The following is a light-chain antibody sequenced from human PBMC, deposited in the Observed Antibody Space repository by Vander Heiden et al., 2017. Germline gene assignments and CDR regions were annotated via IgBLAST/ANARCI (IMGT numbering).Light chain of an antibody. V-gene: IGLV3-21*02. CDR3: QVWGDSSGRSLL. J-gene: IGLJ2*01. CDR1: NIAIKS. CDR2: DDS. Sequence: SYELTQEPSVSVAPGQTAKITCEGNNIAIKSVNWYQQRPGQAPVLAVYDDSDRPSGVLERFSGSKSGNTASLTISSVEAGDEADYYCQVWGDSSGRSLLFGGGTKLTVL.